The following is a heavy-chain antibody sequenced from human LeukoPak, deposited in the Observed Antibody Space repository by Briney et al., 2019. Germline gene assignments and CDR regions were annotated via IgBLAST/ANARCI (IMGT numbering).Heavy chain of an antibody. CDR2: ISYDGSNK. Sequence: PGGSLRLSCAASGFTFSSYGMHWVRQAPGKGLEWVAVISYDGSNKYYADSVKGRFTISRDNSKNTLYLQMNSLRAEDTAVYYCARDQGYGDYLQRFDYWGQGTLVTVSS. CDR1: GFTFSSYG. V-gene: IGHV3-30*03. J-gene: IGHJ4*02. D-gene: IGHD4-17*01. CDR3: ARDQGYGDYLQRFDY.